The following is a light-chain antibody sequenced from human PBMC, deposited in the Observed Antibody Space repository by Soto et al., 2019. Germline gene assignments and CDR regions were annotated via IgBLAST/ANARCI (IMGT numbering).Light chain of an antibody. CDR2: DVT. CDR3: CSYAGTPYV. Sequence: QSALTQPRSVSGSPGQSVTISCTGTSSDVGGYNCVSWYQQHPGKAPKLIIFDVTERPSGVPDRFSGSKSGNTASLTISGLQAEDEADYYCCSYAGTPYVFGTGTKLTVL. V-gene: IGLV2-11*01. J-gene: IGLJ1*01. CDR1: SSDVGGYNC.